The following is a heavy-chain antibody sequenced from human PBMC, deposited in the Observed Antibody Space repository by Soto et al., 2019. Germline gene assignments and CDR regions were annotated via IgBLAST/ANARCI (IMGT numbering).Heavy chain of an antibody. J-gene: IGHJ4*02. CDR2: TYYRSKWYN. D-gene: IGHD5-12*01. V-gene: IGHV6-1*01. Sequence: SQTLSLTCAVSGDSVSSNSAAWNWIRQSPSRGLEWLGRTYYRSKWYNDYAVSVKSRITINPDTSKNQFSLQLNSVTPEDTAVYYCARDYEYSGYEVFDYWGQGTLVTVSS. CDR3: ARDYEYSGYEVFDY. CDR1: GDSVSSNSAA.